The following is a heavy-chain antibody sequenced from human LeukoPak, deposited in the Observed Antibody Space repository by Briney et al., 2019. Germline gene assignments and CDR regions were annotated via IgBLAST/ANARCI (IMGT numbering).Heavy chain of an antibody. CDR2: IRFDGGTK. V-gene: IGHV3-30*02. D-gene: IGHD6-19*01. J-gene: IGHJ6*03. CDR3: ARVVWQWLAFYYYYYMDV. Sequence: PGGSLRLSCAASEFTFSNSGMHWVRQAPGKGLEWVAFIRFDGGTKYYADSVKGRFTISRDNSKNTVYLQVNSLRAEDTAVYYCARVVWQWLAFYYYYYMDVWGKGTTVTISS. CDR1: EFTFSNSG.